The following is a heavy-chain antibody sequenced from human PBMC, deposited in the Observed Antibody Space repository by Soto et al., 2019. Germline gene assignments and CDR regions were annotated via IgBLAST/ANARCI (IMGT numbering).Heavy chain of an antibody. V-gene: IGHV1-46*01. CDR2: ISPDGGRT. Sequence: QVQLVQSGAEVKKPGASVKVSCKASGYTFTTYCMHWVRQAPGQGLEWMGIISPDGGRTSYAQKFEGSATMTRNTSTSTDHMELSSLRAEDAAEYYCGTRDPGHYWGQGTLVTVSS. CDR1: GYTFTTYC. J-gene: IGHJ4*02. CDR3: GTRDPGHY.